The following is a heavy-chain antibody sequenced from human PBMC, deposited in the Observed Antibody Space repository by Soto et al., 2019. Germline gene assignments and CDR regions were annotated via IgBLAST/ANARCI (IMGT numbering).Heavy chain of an antibody. CDR2: ITGSGATT. Sequence: GGSLRLSCVASGFTFSDYAMSWVRQAPGKGLEWVSAITGSGATTYYADAVRGRFTISRDNSKNTLYLQMKSLRAEDTAIYYCAKGIGLLFLEWLSGDYWGQGTLVTVSS. CDR3: AKGIGLLFLEWLSGDY. CDR1: GFTFSDYA. J-gene: IGHJ4*02. V-gene: IGHV3-23*01. D-gene: IGHD3-3*01.